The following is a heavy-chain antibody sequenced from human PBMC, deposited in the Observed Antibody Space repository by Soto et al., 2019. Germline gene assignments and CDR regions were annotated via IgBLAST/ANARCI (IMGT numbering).Heavy chain of an antibody. CDR3: ARHVPAAGYYYGMDV. V-gene: IGHV1-69*12. Sequence: QVQLVQSGAEVKKPGSSVKVSCKASGGTFSSYAISWVRQAPGQGLEWMGGIISIFGTANYAQKFQGRVTXXADEPTSTADVALSSLRSEDTAVYHCARHVPAAGYYYGMDVWGPGTTVTVSS. J-gene: IGHJ6*02. CDR2: IISIFGTA. CDR1: GGTFSSYA. D-gene: IGHD2-2*01.